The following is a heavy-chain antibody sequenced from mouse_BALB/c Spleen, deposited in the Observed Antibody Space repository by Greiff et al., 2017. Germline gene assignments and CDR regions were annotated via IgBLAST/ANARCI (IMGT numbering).Heavy chain of an antibody. CDR1: GYTFTSYW. CDR2: INPSNGRT. J-gene: IGHJ3*01. D-gene: IGHD3-2*02. V-gene: IGHV1S81*02. CDR3: ARRSGVAY. Sequence: VQLQQPGAELVKPGASVKLSCKASGYTFTSYWMHWVKQRPGQGLEWIGEINPSNGRTNYNEKFKSKATLTVDKSSSTAYMQLSSLTSEDSAVYYCARRSGVAYWGQGTLVTVSA.